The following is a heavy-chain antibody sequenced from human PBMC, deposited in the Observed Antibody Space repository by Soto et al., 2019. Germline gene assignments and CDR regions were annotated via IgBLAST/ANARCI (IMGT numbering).Heavy chain of an antibody. J-gene: IGHJ5*02. D-gene: IGHD3-22*01. CDR1: GGSISSSNYY. V-gene: IGHV4-39*01. Sequence: LSLPCTVSGGSISSSNYYWAWIRQPPGKGLEWIGSFYYSGSTYYKPSLKSRVSISVDTSKNQFSLKLSSVTAADTAVYYCARPIEGGSSGYYHWGQGTLVTVSS. CDR2: FYYSGST. CDR3: ARPIEGGSSGYYH.